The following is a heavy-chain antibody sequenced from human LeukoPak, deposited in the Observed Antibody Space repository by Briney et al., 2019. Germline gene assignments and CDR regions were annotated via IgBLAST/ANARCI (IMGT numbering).Heavy chain of an antibody. Sequence: AGSLRLSCAASGFTFSTYAMLWVRQAPGKGLEYLSSISGNGGYTYYASSVKSRFTISRDNSKNTLFLQIGSLRAEDMAVYYCAAQGTTTGGFDPWGQGTLVTVSS. J-gene: IGHJ5*02. CDR1: GFTFSTYA. CDR2: ISGNGGYT. V-gene: IGHV3-64*01. CDR3: AAQGTTTGGFDP. D-gene: IGHD1/OR15-1a*01.